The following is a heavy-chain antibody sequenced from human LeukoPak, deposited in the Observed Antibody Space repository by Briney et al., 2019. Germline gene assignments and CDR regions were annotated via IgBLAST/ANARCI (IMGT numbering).Heavy chain of an antibody. Sequence: ASVKVSCKASGYSFTSYGISWVRQAPGQGLEWMRWISAYNGKTNYAQKLQGRVTMTTDTSTSTAYMELRSLRSDDTAVYYCARGRLYDSSGYYYGGGGDAFDIWGQGTMVTVSS. D-gene: IGHD3-22*01. J-gene: IGHJ3*02. CDR3: ARGRLYDSSGYYYGGGGDAFDI. CDR2: ISAYNGKT. V-gene: IGHV1-18*01. CDR1: GYSFTSYG.